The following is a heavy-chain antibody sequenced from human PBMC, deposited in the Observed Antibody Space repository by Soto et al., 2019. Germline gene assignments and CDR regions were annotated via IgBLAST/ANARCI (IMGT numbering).Heavy chain of an antibody. CDR1: GFPFSDYY. V-gene: IGHV3-11*06. CDR3: ERDIFEGYQLLWTGDYGMDV. J-gene: IGHJ6*02. CDR2: ISSSSSYT. D-gene: IGHD2-2*01. Sequence: GGSLRLSCAASGFPFSDYYMSWIRQSPGKGLEWVSYISSSSSYTNYADSVKGRFTISRDNAKNSLYLQMNRLRAEDTAVYYCERDIFEGYQLLWTGDYGMDVWGQGITVTVSS.